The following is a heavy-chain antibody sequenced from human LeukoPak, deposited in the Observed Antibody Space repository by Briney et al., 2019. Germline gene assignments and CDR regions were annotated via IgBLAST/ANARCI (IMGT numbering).Heavy chain of an antibody. D-gene: IGHD3-22*01. CDR3: ARVPYYYDSSGYPYFDY. Sequence: GGSLRLSCAASGFTFSSYAMSWVRQAPGKGLEWVANIKQDGSEKYYVDSVKGRFTISRDNAKNSLYLQMNSLRAEDTAVYYCARVPYYYDSSGYPYFDYWGQGTLVTVSS. J-gene: IGHJ4*02. CDR2: IKQDGSEK. CDR1: GFTFSSYA. V-gene: IGHV3-7*03.